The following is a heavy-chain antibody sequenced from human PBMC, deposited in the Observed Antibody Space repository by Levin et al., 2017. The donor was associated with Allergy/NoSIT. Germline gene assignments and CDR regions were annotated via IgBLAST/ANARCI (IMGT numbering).Heavy chain of an antibody. D-gene: IGHD4-17*01. J-gene: IGHJ4*02. V-gene: IGHV4-39*01. CDR3: ARLYGDYVYYFDY. CDR1: GGSISSSSYY. CDR2: IYYSGST. Sequence: SETLSLTCTVSGGSISSSSYYWGWIRQPPGKGLEWIGSIYYSGSTYYNPSLKSRVTISVDTSKNQFSLKLSSVTAADTAVYYCARLYGDYVYYFDYWGQGTLVTVSS.